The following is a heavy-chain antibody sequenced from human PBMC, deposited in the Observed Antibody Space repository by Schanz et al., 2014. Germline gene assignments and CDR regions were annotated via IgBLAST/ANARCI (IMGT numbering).Heavy chain of an antibody. J-gene: IGHJ6*02. CDR3: ARHLVNAYGLDV. D-gene: IGHD3-3*02. V-gene: IGHV4-34*01. Sequence: QVQLQQWGAGLLKPSETLFLTCAVYGGPFSGYFWSWIRQSPGKGLQWIGEIHHSGSIIYNPSLRSGVTISMDTSKNQFFLKVTSVTAADTAVYYCARHLVNAYGLDVWGQGTTVIVS. CDR1: GGPFSGYF. CDR2: IHHSGSI.